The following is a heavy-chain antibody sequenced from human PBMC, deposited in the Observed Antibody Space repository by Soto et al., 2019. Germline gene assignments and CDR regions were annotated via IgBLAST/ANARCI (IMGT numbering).Heavy chain of an antibody. J-gene: IGHJ5*01. CDR2: SYYNASP. CDR3: VKSRFSSNWTPDS. CDR1: GASITIGNFY. V-gene: IGHV4-31*03. D-gene: IGHD6-13*01. Sequence: TLSLTCTVSGASITIGNFYWIWIRQRPGQGLQWIGLSYYNASPLYNPSLKSRLLISLDTSKNQFSLTLSSVSAADTAVYYCVKSRFSSNWTPDSWGQGTQVTVSS.